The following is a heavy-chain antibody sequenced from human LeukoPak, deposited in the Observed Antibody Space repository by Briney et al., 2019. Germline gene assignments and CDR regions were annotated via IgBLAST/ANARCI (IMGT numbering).Heavy chain of an antibody. V-gene: IGHV4-59*01. Sequence: PSETLSLTCTVSGGSISSYYRSWIRQPPGKGLEWIGYIYYSGSTNYNPSLKSRVTISVDTSKNQFSLKLSSVTAADTAVYYCARGAGIANYFDYWGQGTLVTVSS. CDR3: ARGAGIANYFDY. D-gene: IGHD1-1*01. CDR1: GGSISSYY. CDR2: IYYSGST. J-gene: IGHJ4*02.